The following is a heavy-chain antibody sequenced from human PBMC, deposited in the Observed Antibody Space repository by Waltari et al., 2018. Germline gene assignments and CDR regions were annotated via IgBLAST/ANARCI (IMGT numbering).Heavy chain of an antibody. D-gene: IGHD3-3*01. CDR2: INPNSGGT. Sequence: QVQLVQSGAEVKKPGASVKVSCKASGYTFTGYYMHWVRQAPGQGLEWMGWINPNSGGTNYAQKFQGRVTMTRDTSISTAYMELSRLRSDDTAVYYCARNGNPTFLYYDFWSGYYQVYYYMDVWGKGTTVTVSS. CDR3: ARNGNPTFLYYDFWSGYYQVYYYMDV. CDR1: GYTFTGYY. J-gene: IGHJ6*03. V-gene: IGHV1-2*02.